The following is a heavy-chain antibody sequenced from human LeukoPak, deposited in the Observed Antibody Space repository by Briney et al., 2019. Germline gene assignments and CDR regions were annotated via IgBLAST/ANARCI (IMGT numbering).Heavy chain of an antibody. D-gene: IGHD2-21*02. Sequence: PSETLSFTCIVSGGSISSYYWSWIRQPPGKGLEWIGYIYYSGSTNYNPSLKSRVTISEDTSKNQFSLKLSSVTAADTAVYYCARGSGDWTYYFDYWGQGTLVTVSS. CDR1: GGSISSYY. CDR2: IYYSGST. CDR3: ARGSGDWTYYFDY. J-gene: IGHJ4*02. V-gene: IGHV4-59*08.